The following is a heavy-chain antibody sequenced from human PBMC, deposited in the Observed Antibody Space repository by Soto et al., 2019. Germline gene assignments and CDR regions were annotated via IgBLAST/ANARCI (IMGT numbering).Heavy chain of an antibody. D-gene: IGHD3-16*01. CDR2: IYPTGKT. V-gene: IGHV4-30-2*01. CDR3: ARAPPGPAPRWGV. Sequence: SETLSLTCTVPNGSISSGGYSWSWIRQTPGKGLEWIGYIYPTGKTYYNPSLKNRATLSIDTSQNQFSLQLTSVTAADTAVYYCARAPPGPAPRWGVWGQGTTVTVSS. J-gene: IGHJ6*02. CDR1: NGSISSGGYS.